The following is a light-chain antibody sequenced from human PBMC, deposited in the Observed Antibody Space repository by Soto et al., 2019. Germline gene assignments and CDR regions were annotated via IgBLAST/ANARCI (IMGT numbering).Light chain of an antibody. CDR3: QQYNNWPPIT. CDR1: QSVSIK. Sequence: EIVLTQSPGTLSLSPGERATLPCRASQSVSIKLAWYQQKPGQAPRLLIYDTSTRATGIPARFSGSGSGTEFTLTISSLQSEDFAVYYCQQYNNWPPITFGQGTRLE. V-gene: IGKV3-15*01. J-gene: IGKJ5*01. CDR2: DTS.